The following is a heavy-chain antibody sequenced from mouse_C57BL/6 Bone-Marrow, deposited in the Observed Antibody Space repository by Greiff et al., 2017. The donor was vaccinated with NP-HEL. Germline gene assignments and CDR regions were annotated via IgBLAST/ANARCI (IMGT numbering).Heavy chain of an antibody. CDR3: ARSLRGYYAMDY. CDR2: IYPGDGDT. CDR1: GYAFSSSW. Sequence: QVQLQQSGPELVKPGASVKISCKASGYAFSSSWMNWVKQRPGKGLEWIGRIYPGDGDTNYNGTFKGKATLTADKSSSTAYMQLSSLTSEDSAVYCCARSLRGYYAMDYWGQGTSVTVSS. V-gene: IGHV1-82*01. D-gene: IGHD3-3*01. J-gene: IGHJ4*01.